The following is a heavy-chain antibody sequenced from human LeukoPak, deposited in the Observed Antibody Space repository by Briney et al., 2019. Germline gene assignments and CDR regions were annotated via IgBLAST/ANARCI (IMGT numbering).Heavy chain of an antibody. CDR1: GFTFSSYA. J-gene: IGHJ6*02. Sequence: PGGSLRLSCAASGFTFSSYAMSWVRQAPGKGLEWVSAISGSGGSTYYADSVKGRFTISRDNSKNTLYLQMNSLRAADTAVYYCARDSSAYYYGMDVWGQGTTVTVSS. D-gene: IGHD2-2*01. CDR2: ISGSGGST. V-gene: IGHV3-23*01. CDR3: ARDSSAYYYGMDV.